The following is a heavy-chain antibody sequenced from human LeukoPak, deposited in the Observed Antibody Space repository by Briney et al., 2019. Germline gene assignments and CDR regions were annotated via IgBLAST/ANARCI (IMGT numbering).Heavy chain of an antibody. CDR3: ASHDYYVSSGYYPGAFDI. V-gene: IGHV3-30-3*01. CDR1: GFTFSIYA. J-gene: IGHJ3*02. D-gene: IGHD3-22*01. CDR2: ISYDGSNK. Sequence: GGSLRLSCAASGFTFSIYAMHWVRQAPGKGLEWVAVISYDGSNKYYADSVKGRFTISRDNSKNTLYLQMNSLRAEDTAVYYCASHDYYVSSGYYPGAFDIRGQGTMVTVSS.